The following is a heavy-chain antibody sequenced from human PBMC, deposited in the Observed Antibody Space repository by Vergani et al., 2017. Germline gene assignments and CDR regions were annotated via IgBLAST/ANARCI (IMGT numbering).Heavy chain of an antibody. CDR2: LSASDRRT. J-gene: IGHJ4*02. V-gene: IGHV3-23*01. Sequence: EVQLLESGGDLVQPGGSLRLSCAASGFTFIMHAMSWVRQAPGKGLEWVSTLSASDRRTHYADPVKGRFTISRENAKNSLYLQMNRLRAGDTAIYYCARAVSTTVGDPPGYWGQGTLVTVSS. CDR3: ARAVSTTVGDPPGY. D-gene: IGHD4-23*01. CDR1: GFTFIMHA.